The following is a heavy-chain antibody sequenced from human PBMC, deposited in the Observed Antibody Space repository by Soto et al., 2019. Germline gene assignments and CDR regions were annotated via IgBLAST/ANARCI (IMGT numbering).Heavy chain of an antibody. CDR3: AAERKWELL. Sequence: GGSLRLSCAASGFTFSSYSMNWVRQAPGKGLEWVSYISSSGSTIYYADSVKGRFTISRDNSKNSLFLQMNSLRAEDTSVYYCAAERKWELLWGQGTLVTVSS. D-gene: IGHD1-26*01. V-gene: IGHV3-48*04. CDR1: GFTFSSYS. J-gene: IGHJ4*02. CDR2: ISSSGSTI.